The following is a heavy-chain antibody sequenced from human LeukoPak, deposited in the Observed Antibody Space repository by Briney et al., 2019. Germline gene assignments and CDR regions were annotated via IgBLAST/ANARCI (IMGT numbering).Heavy chain of an antibody. J-gene: IGHJ4*02. D-gene: IGHD3-3*01. Sequence: GGSLRLSCAASGFTFSSYGMHWVRQAPGKGLEWVAVIWYDGSNKYYADSVKGRFTISRDNSKNTLYLQMNSLRAEDTAVYYCATIPLKYYDFWSGYYPYFDYWGQGTLVTVSS. CDR1: GFTFSSYG. CDR2: IWYDGSNK. CDR3: ATIPLKYYDFWSGYYPYFDY. V-gene: IGHV3-33*01.